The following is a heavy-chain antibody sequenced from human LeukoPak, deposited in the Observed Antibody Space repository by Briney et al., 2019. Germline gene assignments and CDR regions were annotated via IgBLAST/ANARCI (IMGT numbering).Heavy chain of an antibody. D-gene: IGHD3-3*01. Sequence: SVKVSCKASGGTFSSYAISWVRQAPGQGLEWMGGIIPIFGTANYAQKFQGRVTITADESTSTAYMELSSLRSEDTAVYYCARVIDDFWSGSYYGMDVWGQGTTVTVSS. CDR3: ARVIDDFWSGSYYGMDV. V-gene: IGHV1-69*13. CDR2: IIPIFGTA. CDR1: GGTFSSYA. J-gene: IGHJ6*02.